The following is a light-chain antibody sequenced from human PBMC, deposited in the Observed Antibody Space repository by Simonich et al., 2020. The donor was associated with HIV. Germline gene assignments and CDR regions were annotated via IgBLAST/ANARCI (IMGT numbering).Light chain of an antibody. Sequence: DIVMTQSPDSLAVSLGERATINCKSSQSVLYSTKNKNYLAWYQQQPGQPPKLLIYWASAREFGVPDRFSGSGSGTDFTLTISSLQPDDFATYFCQQYSNYSRTFGQGTKVDIK. J-gene: IGKJ1*01. CDR2: WAS. CDR1: QSVLYSTKNKNY. V-gene: IGKV4-1*01. CDR3: QQYSNYSRT.